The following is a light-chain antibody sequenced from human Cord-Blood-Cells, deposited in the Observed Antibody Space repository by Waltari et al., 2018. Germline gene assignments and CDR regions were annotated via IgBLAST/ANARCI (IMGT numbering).Light chain of an antibody. CDR1: RSDVARYNL. Sequence: QSALTQPASVSGSPGQSITISCTGTRSDVARYNLVSWYQQHPGKAPKLMIYEGSKRPSGVSNRFSGSKSGNTASLTISGLQAEDEADYYCCSYAGSSTLVFGGGTKLTVL. CDR2: EGS. CDR3: CSYAGSSTLV. V-gene: IGLV2-23*01. J-gene: IGLJ2*01.